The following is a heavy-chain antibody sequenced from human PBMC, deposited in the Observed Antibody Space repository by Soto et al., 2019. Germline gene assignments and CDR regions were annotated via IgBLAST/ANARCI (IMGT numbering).Heavy chain of an antibody. D-gene: IGHD2-2*01. CDR1: GGTFSSYA. CDR3: ARENPSYCSSTSCYGPHFDY. V-gene: IGHV1-69*14. CDR2: IIPIFGTA. Sequence: QVQLVQSGAEVKKPGSSVKVSCKASGGTFSSYAISWVRQAPGQGLEWMGGIIPIFGTANYAQKFQGRVTITADKFTSTAYMELSSLRSEDTAVYYCARENPSYCSSTSCYGPHFDYWGQGTLVTVSS. J-gene: IGHJ4*02.